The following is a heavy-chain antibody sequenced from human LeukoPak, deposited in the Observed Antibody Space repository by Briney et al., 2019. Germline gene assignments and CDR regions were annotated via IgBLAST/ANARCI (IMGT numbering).Heavy chain of an antibody. J-gene: IGHJ6*02. CDR2: IYYSGST. CDR3: ARDRGIAVANPYGMDV. V-gene: IGHV4-59*01. Sequence: SETLSLTCTVSGGSISSYYWSWIRQPPGKGLEWIGYIYYSGSTNYNPSLKSRVTISVDTSKNQFSLKLSSVTAADTAVYYCARDRGIAVANPYGMDVWGQGTTGAVSS. D-gene: IGHD6-19*01. CDR1: GGSISSYY.